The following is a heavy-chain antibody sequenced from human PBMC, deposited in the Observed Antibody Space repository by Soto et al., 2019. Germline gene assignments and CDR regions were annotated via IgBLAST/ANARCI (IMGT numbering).Heavy chain of an antibody. Sequence: EVQLLESGGGLVQPGGSLRLSCAASGFTFSSYAMSWVRQAPGKGLEWVSAISGSGGSTYYADSVKGRFTISRDNSKNTRYLQMNSLRAEDTAVYYGAKHEQQLVDAFDIWGQGTMVTVSS. J-gene: IGHJ3*02. D-gene: IGHD6-13*01. CDR3: AKHEQQLVDAFDI. V-gene: IGHV3-23*01. CDR1: GFTFSSYA. CDR2: ISGSGGST.